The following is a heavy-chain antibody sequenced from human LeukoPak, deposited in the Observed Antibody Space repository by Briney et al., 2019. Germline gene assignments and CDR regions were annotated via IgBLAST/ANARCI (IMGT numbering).Heavy chain of an antibody. J-gene: IGHJ1*01. CDR2: ITPLFGTA. Sequence: ASVKVSCKASGGTFSKHTISWVRQSPGQGPEWMGGITPLFGTANYAQKFQGRVTITADESTSTAYMELSSLRSEDTAVYYCARDSSDFRSLIAHWGQGTLVTVSS. D-gene: IGHD3-3*01. V-gene: IGHV1-69*13. CDR1: GGTFSKHT. CDR3: ARDSSDFRSLIAH.